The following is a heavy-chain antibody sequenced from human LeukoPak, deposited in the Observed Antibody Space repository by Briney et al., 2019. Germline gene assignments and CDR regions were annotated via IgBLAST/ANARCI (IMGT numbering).Heavy chain of an antibody. V-gene: IGHV4-4*09. Sequence: SETLSLTCTVSGDSISSYYWSWIRQPPGKGLEWIGYIYTSGGTNYIPSLKGRVAISIDTSKNEFSLKLSSVTAADSAVYYCARLTRLSTSPDRYYLDYWGQGTLVTVSS. J-gene: IGHJ4*02. CDR1: GDSISSYY. CDR2: IYTSGGT. CDR3: ARLTRLSTSPDRYYLDY. D-gene: IGHD6-6*01.